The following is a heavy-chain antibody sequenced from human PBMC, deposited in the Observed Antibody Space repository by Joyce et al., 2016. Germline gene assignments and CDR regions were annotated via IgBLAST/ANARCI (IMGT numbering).Heavy chain of an antibody. V-gene: IGHV3-23*01. D-gene: IGHD3-9*01. CDR3: AKASLTGYYIGAYYFDY. J-gene: IGHJ4*02. Sequence: EVQVLESGGGLVQPGGSLRLSCAVSGFILRRYDMSWVRQAPGKGLEWVSVMSSSGDSTYYTDSVKGRFTVSRDNSKKILYLQMNTLRAEDTAVYYCAKASLTGYYIGAYYFDYWGQGTLVTVSS. CDR2: MSSSGDST. CDR1: GFILRRYD.